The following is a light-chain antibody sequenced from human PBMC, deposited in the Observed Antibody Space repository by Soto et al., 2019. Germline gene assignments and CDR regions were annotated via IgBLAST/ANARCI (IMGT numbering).Light chain of an antibody. Sequence: QSVLTPVGSLSWSPWQSITISLTGNSSDVGTFNLVSWYQQHPGKAPRLMIYEVIKRPSGVSNRFSGSKSGNTASLTISGLQAEDEADYYCCSYAGSSVYVFGTGTKVTVL. CDR1: SSDVGTFNL. J-gene: IGLJ1*01. CDR2: EVI. CDR3: CSYAGSSVYV. V-gene: IGLV2-23*02.